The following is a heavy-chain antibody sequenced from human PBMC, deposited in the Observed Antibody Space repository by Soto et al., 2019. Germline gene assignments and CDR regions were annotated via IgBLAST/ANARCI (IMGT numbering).Heavy chain of an antibody. V-gene: IGHV1-69*13. D-gene: IGHD2-2*01. CDR2: IIPIFGTA. CDR3: ASSLGYCSSTSCRHDEKNY. Sequence: SVKVSCKASGGTFSSYAISWVRQAPGQGLEWMGGIIPIFGTANYAQKFQGRVTITADESTSTAYMELSSLRSEDTAVYYCASSLGYCSSTSCRHDEKNYWGQGTLVT. CDR1: GGTFSSYA. J-gene: IGHJ4*02.